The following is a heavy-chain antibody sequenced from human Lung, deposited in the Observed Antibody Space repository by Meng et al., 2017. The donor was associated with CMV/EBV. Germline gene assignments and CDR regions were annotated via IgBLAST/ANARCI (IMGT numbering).Heavy chain of an antibody. Sequence: LRLXCTVSGGSISSGDYYWSWIRQPPGKGLEWIGYIYYSGSTYYNPSLKSRVTISVDTSKNQFSLKLSSVTAADTAVYYCARDSVPSTTYYYYGMDAWGQGTXVTVSS. V-gene: IGHV4-30-4*08. CDR1: GGSISSGDYY. CDR3: ARDSVPSTTYYYYGMDA. D-gene: IGHD2/OR15-2a*01. CDR2: IYYSGST. J-gene: IGHJ6*02.